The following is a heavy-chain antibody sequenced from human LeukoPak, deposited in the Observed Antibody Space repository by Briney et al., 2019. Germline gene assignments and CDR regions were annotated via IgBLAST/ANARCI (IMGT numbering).Heavy chain of an antibody. Sequence: AAVKVSCMASGYTFTSYYMVWVRQAPGQGLEWMGIINPSGGSTNYAQKFQGRVTMTGDMSTSTVYMELSSLRAEDTAVYYCAREAFRGNFFDYWGQGTLVTVSS. CDR2: INPSGGST. D-gene: IGHD3-10*01. J-gene: IGHJ4*02. CDR1: GYTFTSYY. CDR3: AREAFRGNFFDY. V-gene: IGHV1-46*01.